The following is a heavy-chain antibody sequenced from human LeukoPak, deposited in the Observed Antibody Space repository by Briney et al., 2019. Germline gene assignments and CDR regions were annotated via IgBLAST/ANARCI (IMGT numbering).Heavy chain of an antibody. V-gene: IGHV3-15*01. CDR3: TVVNYGSGSYPLGY. D-gene: IGHD3-10*01. Sequence: GGSLRLSCAASGFTFSHAWMSWARQAPGKGLEWVGRVKSKTDGGTTDYAAPVKGRFTTSRDDSKNTLYLETNSLKTEDTAVYYCTVVNYGSGSYPLGYWGQGTLVTVSS. CDR2: VKSKTDGGTT. J-gene: IGHJ4*02. CDR1: GFTFSHAW.